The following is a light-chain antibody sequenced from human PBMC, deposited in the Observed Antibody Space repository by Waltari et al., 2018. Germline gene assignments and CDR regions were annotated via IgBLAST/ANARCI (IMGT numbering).Light chain of an antibody. CDR1: QSVGRS. J-gene: IGKJ1*01. CDR3: QMYVRLPVT. V-gene: IGKV3-20*01. CDR2: DAS. Sequence: EIILTPSPGTLSLSPGERATLSCRASQSVGRSLCWYQQKHGQAPRLLIYDASTRATGIPDFSLTISRLEPEDFAVYYCQMYVRLPVTFGQGTKVEI.